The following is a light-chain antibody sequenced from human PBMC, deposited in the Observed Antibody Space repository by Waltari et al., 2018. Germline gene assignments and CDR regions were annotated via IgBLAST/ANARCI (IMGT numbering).Light chain of an antibody. J-gene: IGKJ1*01. CDR1: QSVGRT. V-gene: IGKV3-20*01. CDR3: QHYVRLPAT. CDR2: GAS. Sequence: EIVLTMSPGTLSLSPGERDTLSCSASQSVGRTLAWYQQKPGQAPRLLMYGASSRATGTPDRFSGSGSGTDFSLTISRLEPEDFAVYYCQHYVRLPATFGQGTKVEIK.